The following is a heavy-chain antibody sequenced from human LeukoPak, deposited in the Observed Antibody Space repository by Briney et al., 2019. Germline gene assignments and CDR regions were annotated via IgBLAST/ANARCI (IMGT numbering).Heavy chain of an antibody. CDR2: TWEDGRTQ. Sequence: GGSLRLSCAASGFSISTGMHWVRQAPGRGPEWVAVTWEDGRTQFCADSVKGRFTISRDNSKNTLYLEMTSLRVEDTAMYYCAREHGPFDGFDIWGQGTMVTVS. V-gene: IGHV3-33*01. J-gene: IGHJ3*02. CDR3: AREHGPFDGFDI. CDR1: GFSISTG.